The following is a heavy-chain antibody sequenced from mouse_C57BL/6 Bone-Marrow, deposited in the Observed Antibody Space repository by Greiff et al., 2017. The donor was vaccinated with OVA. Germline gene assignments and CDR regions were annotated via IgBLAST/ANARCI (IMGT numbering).Heavy chain of an antibody. Sequence: VKLMESGPGLVQPSQSLSITCTVSGFSLTSYGVHWVRQPPGKGLEWLGVIWSGGSTDYNAAFISRLSISKDNSKSQVFFKMNSLQADDTAIYYCAKGRVTSYYYAMDYWGQGTSVTVSS. V-gene: IGHV2-4*01. J-gene: IGHJ4*01. D-gene: IGHD2-2*01. CDR3: AKGRVTSYYYAMDY. CDR2: IWSGGST. CDR1: GFSLTSYG.